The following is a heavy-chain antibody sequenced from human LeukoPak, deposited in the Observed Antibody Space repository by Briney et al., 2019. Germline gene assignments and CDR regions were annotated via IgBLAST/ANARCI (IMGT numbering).Heavy chain of an antibody. CDR1: GFTFSSYG. J-gene: IGHJ4*02. V-gene: IGHV3-33*01. CDR2: ILSDGSKE. CDR3: ARVERTAYLAAAAPDY. D-gene: IGHD6-13*01. Sequence: GGSLRLSCAASGFTFSSYGMHWVRQAPGKRLEWVAVILSDGSKEFYTDSVKGRFTISRDNSKNTLYLQMNSLRAEDTAVYYCARVERTAYLAAAAPDYWGQGTLVTVSS.